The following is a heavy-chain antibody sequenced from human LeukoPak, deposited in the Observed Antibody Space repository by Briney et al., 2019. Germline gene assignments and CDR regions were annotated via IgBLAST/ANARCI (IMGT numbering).Heavy chain of an antibody. D-gene: IGHD6-6*01. CDR2: IKQDGSEK. J-gene: IGHJ4*02. CDR3: ARQGVEYSSSYYDD. Sequence: GGSLRLSCAASGFTFNNYAMTWVRQAPGKGLEWVANIKQDGSEKYYVDSVKGRFTISRDNAKNSLYLQMNSLRAEDTAVYYCARQGVEYSSSYYDDWGQGTLVTVSS. V-gene: IGHV3-7*01. CDR1: GFTFNNYA.